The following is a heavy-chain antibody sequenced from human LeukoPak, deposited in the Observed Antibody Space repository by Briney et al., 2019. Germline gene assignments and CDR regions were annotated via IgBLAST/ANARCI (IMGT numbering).Heavy chain of an antibody. CDR3: ARSSGFSRFDY. Sequence: ASVRVSPTASRYTFIDYYVRWVRQAPGQGLEWMGWINPKTGGTRCSQKFQGRVTMTRDRSISTAYMEVTGLESDDTAVYYCARSSGFSRFDYWGQVALVTVSS. V-gene: IGHV1-2*02. CDR2: INPKTGGT. J-gene: IGHJ4*02. D-gene: IGHD6-19*01. CDR1: RYTFIDYY.